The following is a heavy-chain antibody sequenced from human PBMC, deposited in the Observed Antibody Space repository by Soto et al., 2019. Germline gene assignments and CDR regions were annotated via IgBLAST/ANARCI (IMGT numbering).Heavy chain of an antibody. CDR2: ISGSGGST. V-gene: IGHV3-23*01. J-gene: IGHJ2*01. Sequence: EVQLLESGGGLVQPGGSLRLSCAASGFTFRSYAMSWVRQAPGKGLEWVSGISGSGGSTYYADSVTGRFIISRDNSRNTQSLQMNSLRADDTAVHYCARDGGQHGTRDWYFDLWGSVTLVAVSS. CDR1: GFTFRSYA. D-gene: IGHD2-15*01. CDR3: ARDGGQHGTRDWYFDL.